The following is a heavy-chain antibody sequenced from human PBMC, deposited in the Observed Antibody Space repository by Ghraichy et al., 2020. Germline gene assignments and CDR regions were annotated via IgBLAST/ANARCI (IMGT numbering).Heavy chain of an antibody. CDR1: AGSISNGDYD. CDR3: ARGHNSGYFFDY. D-gene: IGHD3-22*01. J-gene: IGHJ4*02. Sequence: SETLSLTCTVSAGSISNGDYDWNWIRQPPGKGLEWIGYIYYSGSTYYNPSLRSRVSISLDTSRNQFSLKLSSVTASDTAVYYCARGHNSGYFFDYWDQGIQVTVSS. V-gene: IGHV4-30-4*01. CDR2: IYYSGST.